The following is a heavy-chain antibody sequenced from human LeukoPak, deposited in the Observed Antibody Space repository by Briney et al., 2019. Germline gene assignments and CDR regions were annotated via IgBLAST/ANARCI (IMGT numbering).Heavy chain of an antibody. D-gene: IGHD6-13*01. CDR1: GYAFTGYY. V-gene: IGHV1-2*04. J-gene: IGHJ6*04. CDR2: NTPNSDGT. CDR3: ARGLLAMGSSWRPLSYGMDV. Sequence: GTSLWVSCAASGYAFTGYYMQSGRQAPREGLERIGGNTPNSDGTNYAQQFQGWVTMTRDRSVSTVYMELSRLRSNETAVYYCARGLLAMGSSWRPLSYGMDVWGKGTTVTVSS.